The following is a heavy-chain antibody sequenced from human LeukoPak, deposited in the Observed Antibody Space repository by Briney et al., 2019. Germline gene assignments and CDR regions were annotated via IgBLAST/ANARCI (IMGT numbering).Heavy chain of an antibody. V-gene: IGHV1-8*02. J-gene: IGHJ5*02. CDR1: GYSFTDYY. CDR2: MNPNSGNT. CDR3: ARVRGRYGWFDP. D-gene: IGHD1-26*01. Sequence: ASVKVSCKASGYSFTDYYIHWVRQAPGQGLEWMGWMNPNSGNTGYAQKFQGRVTMTRNTSISTAYMELSSLRSEDTAVYYCARVRGRYGWFDPWGQGTLVTVSS.